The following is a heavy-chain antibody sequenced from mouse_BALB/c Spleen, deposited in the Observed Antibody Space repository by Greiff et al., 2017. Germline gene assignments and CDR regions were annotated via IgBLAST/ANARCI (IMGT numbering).Heavy chain of an antibody. CDR2: IWAGGST. CDR3: ARDPPYYGSRTWYFDV. Sequence: VMLVESGPGLVAPSQSLSITCTVSGFSLTSYGVHWVRQPPGKGLEWLGVIWAGGSTNYNSALMSRLSISKDNSKSQVFLKMNSLQTDDTAMYYCARDPPYYGSRTWYFDVWGAGTTVTVSS. V-gene: IGHV2-9*02. CDR1: GFSLTSYG. J-gene: IGHJ1*01. D-gene: IGHD1-1*01.